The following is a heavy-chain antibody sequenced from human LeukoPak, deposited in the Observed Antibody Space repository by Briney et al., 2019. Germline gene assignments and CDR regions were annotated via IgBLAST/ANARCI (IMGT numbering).Heavy chain of an antibody. J-gene: IGHJ4*02. V-gene: IGHV4-59*01. Sequence: PSQTLSLTCTVSGGSISSYYWSWIRQPPRKGLEWIGYIYYSGSANYNPSLKSRVTISVDTSRNQFSLNLSSVTAADTAVYYCARAWFGESAYTFDYWGQGTLVTVSS. CDR2: IYYSGSA. CDR1: GGSISSYY. D-gene: IGHD3-10*01. CDR3: ARAWFGESAYTFDY.